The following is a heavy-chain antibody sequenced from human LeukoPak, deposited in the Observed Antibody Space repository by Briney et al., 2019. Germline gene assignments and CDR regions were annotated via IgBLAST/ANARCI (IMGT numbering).Heavy chain of an antibody. D-gene: IGHD4-17*01. CDR1: GFTFSSYG. Sequence: PGGSLRLSCAASGFTFSSYGMHWVRQAPGKGLEWVAVISYDGSDKYHADSVKGRFTISRDNPKNTMYLQVNSLRVEDTAVYYCAKEHGDRGYYYYGMNVWGQGTTVTVSS. V-gene: IGHV3-30*18. CDR2: ISYDGSDK. CDR3: AKEHGDRGYYYYGMNV. J-gene: IGHJ6*02.